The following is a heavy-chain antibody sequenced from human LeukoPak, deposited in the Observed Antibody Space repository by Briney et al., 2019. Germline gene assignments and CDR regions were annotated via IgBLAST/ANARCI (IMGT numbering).Heavy chain of an antibody. CDR1: GDSISSYY. Sequence: PSETLSLTCTVSGDSISSYYWGWIRQPPGKGLEWIGSIYHSGSTYYNPSLKSRVTISVDTSENQFSLKLSSVTAADTAVYYCARHSIRWNCFDPWGQGTLVTVSS. J-gene: IGHJ5*02. CDR3: ARHSIRWNCFDP. D-gene: IGHD4-23*01. V-gene: IGHV4-39*01. CDR2: IYHSGST.